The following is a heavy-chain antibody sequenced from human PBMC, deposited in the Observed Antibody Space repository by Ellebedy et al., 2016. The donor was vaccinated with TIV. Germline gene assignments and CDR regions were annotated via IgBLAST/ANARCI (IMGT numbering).Heavy chain of an antibody. J-gene: IGHJ6*02. V-gene: IGHV5-51*01. D-gene: IGHD3-10*01. Sequence: GESLKISCKGSGYSFTSYWIGWVRQMPGKGLEWMGIIYPGDSDTRYSPSFQGQVTISADKSISTAYLQWSSLKASDTAMYYCARHASYYYGSGTHGYYGMDVWGQGTTVTVSS. CDR1: GYSFTSYW. CDR3: ARHASYYYGSGTHGYYGMDV. CDR2: IYPGDSDT.